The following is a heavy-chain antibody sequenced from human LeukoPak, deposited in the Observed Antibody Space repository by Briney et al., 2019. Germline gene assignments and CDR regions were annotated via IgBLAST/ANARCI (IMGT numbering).Heavy chain of an antibody. J-gene: IGHJ6*03. CDR2: IYYSGNT. Sequence: SETLSLTCTVSGGSISSYCWSWIRQPPGKGLEWVGYIYYSGNTNYNPSLKSRVTTSVDTSKNQFSLKLSSVTAADTAVYYCARLYSYDCSGGSCYGNYYYYYMDVWGKGTTVTVSS. CDR1: GGSISSYC. V-gene: IGHV4-59*08. D-gene: IGHD2-15*01. CDR3: ARLYSYDCSGGSCYGNYYYYYMDV.